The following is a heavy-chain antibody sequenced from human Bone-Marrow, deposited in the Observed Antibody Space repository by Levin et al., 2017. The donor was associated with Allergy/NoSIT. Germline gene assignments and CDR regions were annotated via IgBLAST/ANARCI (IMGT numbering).Heavy chain of an antibody. CDR1: GFSFRSYG. D-gene: IGHD3-10*01. CDR2: VWNDGRKK. J-gene: IGHJ4*02. Sequence: GESLKISCSASGFSFRSYGMHLVRQAPGKGLEWVAVVWNDGRKKYYGDSVKGRFTISRDNSNNTLYLHLDFLRGEDTAVYYCAREGEDGSGTLFDKWGQGTLVTVSS. CDR3: AREGEDGSGTLFDK. V-gene: IGHV3-33*01.